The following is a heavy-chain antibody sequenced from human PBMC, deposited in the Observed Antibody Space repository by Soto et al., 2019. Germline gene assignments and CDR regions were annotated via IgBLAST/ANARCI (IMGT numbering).Heavy chain of an antibody. Sequence: ASVKVSCKASGYTFASYAISWMRQAPGQGLEWMGWISAYNGNTNYAQKPQGRVTMTTDTSTSTAYMELRSLRSDDTAVYYCARVDPIAVARWFDPWGQGTLVTVSS. J-gene: IGHJ5*02. CDR1: GYTFASYA. CDR3: ARVDPIAVARWFDP. V-gene: IGHV1-18*01. D-gene: IGHD6-19*01. CDR2: ISAYNGNT.